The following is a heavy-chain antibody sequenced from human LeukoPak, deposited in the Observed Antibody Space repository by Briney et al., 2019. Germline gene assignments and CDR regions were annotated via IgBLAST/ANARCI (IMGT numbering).Heavy chain of an antibody. CDR1: GFTFSSYS. J-gene: IGHJ4*02. Sequence: GGSLRLSCAASGFTFSSYSMNWVRQAPGKGLEWISYIGISSGNTKYADSVKGRFTISGDKAKNSVYLQMNSLRVEDTAVYYCARATKYAFDNWGRGTLVTVSS. V-gene: IGHV3-48*01. CDR3: ARATKYAFDN. CDR2: IGISSGNT. D-gene: IGHD2-2*01.